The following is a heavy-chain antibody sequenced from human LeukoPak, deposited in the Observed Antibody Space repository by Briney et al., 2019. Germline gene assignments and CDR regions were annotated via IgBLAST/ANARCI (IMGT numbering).Heavy chain of an antibody. Sequence: ASVKVSCKVSGYTLNELSIYWVRQAPGKGLEWMGIINPSGGSTSYAQKFQGRVTMTRDTSTSTVYMELSSLRSEDTAVYYCARDYGSSSGFLSGLYQYYMDVWGKGTTVTISS. CDR3: ARDYGSSSGFLSGLYQYYMDV. CDR2: INPSGGST. V-gene: IGHV1-46*02. J-gene: IGHJ6*03. D-gene: IGHD3-22*01. CDR1: GYTLNELS.